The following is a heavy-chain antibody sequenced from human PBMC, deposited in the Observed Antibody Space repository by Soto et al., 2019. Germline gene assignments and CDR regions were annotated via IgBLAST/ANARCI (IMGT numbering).Heavy chain of an antibody. CDR3: ARHNILFGVVKDWFDP. J-gene: IGHJ5*02. CDR2: IDPSDSYT. V-gene: IGHV5-10-1*01. D-gene: IGHD3-3*01. Sequence: XESLKISWQCSGNSFTSYWVSLVLQMPGKGLEWMGRIDPSDSYTNYSPSFQGHVTISADKSISTAYLQWSSLKASDTAMYYCARHNILFGVVKDWFDPWGQGTLVTVSS. CDR1: GNSFTSYW.